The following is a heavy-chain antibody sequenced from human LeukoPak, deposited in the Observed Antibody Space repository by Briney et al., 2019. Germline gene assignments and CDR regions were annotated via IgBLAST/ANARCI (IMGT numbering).Heavy chain of an antibody. Sequence: PGGSLRLSCAASGFTFDDYAMHWVRQAPGKGLEWVSGISWHSENIDYADSVKGRFTISRDNAKNTLYLQVNSLRAEDTAVYYCARDPAGWELPLDYWGQGTLVTVSS. CDR1: GFTFDDYA. CDR3: ARDPAGWELPLDY. V-gene: IGHV3-9*01. D-gene: IGHD1-26*01. J-gene: IGHJ4*02. CDR2: ISWHSENI.